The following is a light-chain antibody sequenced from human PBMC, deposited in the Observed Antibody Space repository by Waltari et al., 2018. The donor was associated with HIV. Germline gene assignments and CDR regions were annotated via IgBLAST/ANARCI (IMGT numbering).Light chain of an antibody. CDR1: QSIGNNF. V-gene: IGKV3-20*01. CDR2: DDS. CDR3: QQYRSSPGT. J-gene: IGKJ2*01. Sequence: IVLPQSPLNLPLSPGDKAILSCRASQSIGNNFLAWYQQRPGQAPRLRIYDDSKRATGIPDRFTGSGSGTDFTLSISRLEPEDFAMYYCQQYRSSPGTFGQGTNLEI.